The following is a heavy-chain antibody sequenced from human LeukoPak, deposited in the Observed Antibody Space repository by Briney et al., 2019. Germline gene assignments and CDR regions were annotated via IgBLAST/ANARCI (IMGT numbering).Heavy chain of an antibody. D-gene: IGHD5-12*01. CDR2: IKGDGSEK. Sequence: EGSLRLSCAASGFTFSSYWMTWVRQAPGRGLEWVANIKGDGSEKYYADSVRGQFTISRDNAKNSLYLQMNSLRAEDTAVYYCAMFGLVAAIDSWGQGTLVTVSS. CDR3: AMFGLVAAIDS. CDR1: GFTFSSYW. V-gene: IGHV3-7*02. J-gene: IGHJ4*02.